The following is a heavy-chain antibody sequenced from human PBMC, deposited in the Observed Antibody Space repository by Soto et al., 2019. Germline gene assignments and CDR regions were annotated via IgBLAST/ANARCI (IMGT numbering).Heavy chain of an antibody. CDR3: ARGSCGGDCYSLPLSRNWFDP. CDR2: IYYSGST. J-gene: IGHJ5*02. CDR1: GGSISSGDYY. D-gene: IGHD2-21*02. Sequence: SETLSLTCTVSGGSISSGDYYWSWIRQPPGKGLEWIGYIYYSGSTYYNPSLKSRVTISVDTSKNQFSLKLSSVTAADTAVYYCARGSCGGDCYSLPLSRNWFDPWGQGTLVTVSS. V-gene: IGHV4-30-4*01.